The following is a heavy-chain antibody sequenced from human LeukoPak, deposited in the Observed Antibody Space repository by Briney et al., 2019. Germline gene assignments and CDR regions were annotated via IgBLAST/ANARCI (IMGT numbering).Heavy chain of an antibody. CDR3: AKTEGLYYYDSSGYHINWFDP. Sequence: GGSLRLSCAASGFTFSSYWMSWVRQAPGKGLEWVSAISGSGGSTYYADSVKGRFTISRDNSKNTLYLQMNSLRAEDTAVYYCAKTEGLYYYDSSGYHINWFDPWGQGTLVTVSS. CDR1: GFTFSSYW. D-gene: IGHD3-22*01. V-gene: IGHV3-23*01. CDR2: ISGSGGST. J-gene: IGHJ5*02.